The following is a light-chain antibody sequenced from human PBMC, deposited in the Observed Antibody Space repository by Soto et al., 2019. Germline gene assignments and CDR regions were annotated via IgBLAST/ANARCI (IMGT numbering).Light chain of an antibody. CDR3: QQYNNWPPGT. CDR1: QSVSSN. CDR2: GAT. V-gene: IGKV3-15*01. Sequence: EIVMTQSPATLSVSPGERATLSCRASQSVSSNLAWYQQKPGQAPRLLIYGATTRATGSPARFSGSGSGTEFTLTISSLQSEDFAVCYCQQYNNWPPGTFGQGTKLEIK. J-gene: IGKJ2*01.